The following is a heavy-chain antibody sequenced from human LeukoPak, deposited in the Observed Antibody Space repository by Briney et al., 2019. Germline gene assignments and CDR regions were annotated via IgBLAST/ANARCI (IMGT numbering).Heavy chain of an antibody. CDR2: ITPVIETA. CDR1: GGTFLSHI. D-gene: IGHD3-10*01. Sequence: VKVSCKTSGGTFLSHIFSWVWQAPGHGLEWIGKITPVIETAKYAQTFQGRVSIYTDKDTTTVYMDLSGLRPDDTADYYCARVNLRGSNYNWFDPWGQGTRVIVS. CDR3: ARVNLRGSNYNWFDP. J-gene: IGHJ5*02. V-gene: IGHV1-69*08.